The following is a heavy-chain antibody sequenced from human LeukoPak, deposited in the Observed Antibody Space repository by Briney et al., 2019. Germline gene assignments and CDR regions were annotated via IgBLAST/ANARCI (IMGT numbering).Heavy chain of an antibody. CDR1: GFTFGSYA. Sequence: GSLRLSCAASGFTFGSYAMSWVRQAPGKGLEWVSAISGSGGSTYYADSVKGRFTISRDNSKNTLYLQMNSLRAEDTAVYYCAKDYEEPIALDAFDIWGQGTMVTVSS. CDR2: ISGSGGST. CDR3: AKDYEEPIALDAFDI. V-gene: IGHV3-23*01. J-gene: IGHJ3*02. D-gene: IGHD3-3*01.